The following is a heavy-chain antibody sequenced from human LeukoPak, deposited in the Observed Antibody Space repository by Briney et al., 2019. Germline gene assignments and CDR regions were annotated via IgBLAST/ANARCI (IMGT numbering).Heavy chain of an antibody. D-gene: IGHD6-25*01. V-gene: IGHV3-30*02. CDR1: GFTFSSYG. J-gene: IGHJ6*02. CDR2: IWYGGSNK. Sequence: GGSLRLSCAASGFTFSSYGMHWVRQAPGKGLEWVAVIWYGGSNKYYADSVKGRFTISRDNSKNTLYLQMNSLRAEDTAVYYCAKSSGEKTYYYYGMDVWGQGTTVTVSS. CDR3: AKSSGEKTYYYYGMDV.